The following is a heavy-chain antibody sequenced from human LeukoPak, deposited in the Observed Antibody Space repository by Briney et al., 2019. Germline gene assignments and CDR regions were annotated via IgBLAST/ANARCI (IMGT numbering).Heavy chain of an antibody. J-gene: IGHJ4*02. V-gene: IGHV3-30*18. CDR3: AKETDYYGSGSYYNFDY. CDR1: GFTFSSYG. CDR2: ISYDGSNK. D-gene: IGHD3-10*01. Sequence: GGSLRLSCAASGFTFSSYGMHWVRQAPGKGLEWVAVISYDGSNKYYADSVKGRFTISRVNSKNTLYLQMNSLRAEDTAVYYCAKETDYYGSGSYYNFDYWGQGTLVTVSS.